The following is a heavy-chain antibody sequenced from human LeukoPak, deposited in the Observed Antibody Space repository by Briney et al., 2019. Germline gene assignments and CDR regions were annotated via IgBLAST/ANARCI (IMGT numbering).Heavy chain of an antibody. CDR1: RFTFSTRW. J-gene: IGHJ4*02. V-gene: IGHV3-7*01. CDR2: IKEDGSEE. D-gene: IGHD6-13*01. CDR3: ARDPGTDYFDY. Sequence: GGSLRLSCAASRFTFSTRWMNSVRQPPGKGLEWVAIIKEDGSEELYVDSVKGRFTISRDNSKNTLYLQMNSLRAEDTAVYYCARDPGTDYFDYWGQGTLVTVSS.